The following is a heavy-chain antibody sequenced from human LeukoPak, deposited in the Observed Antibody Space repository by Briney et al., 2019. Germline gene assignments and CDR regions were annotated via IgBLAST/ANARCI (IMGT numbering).Heavy chain of an antibody. D-gene: IGHD1-26*01. CDR2: ISAYNGDT. CDR1: GYTFTSYG. V-gene: IGHV1-18*01. CDR3: AMGIVGATRFDY. J-gene: IGHJ4*02. Sequence: ASVKVSCKASGYTFTSYGISWVRQAPGQGLEWMGWISAYNGDTNYAQKLQGRVTMTTDTSTSTAYMELRSLRSDDTAVYYCAMGIVGATRFDYWGQGTLVTVSS.